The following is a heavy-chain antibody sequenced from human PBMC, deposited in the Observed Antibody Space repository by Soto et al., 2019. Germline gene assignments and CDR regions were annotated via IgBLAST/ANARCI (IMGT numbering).Heavy chain of an antibody. J-gene: IGHJ4*02. CDR3: ARHTPAISNSDH. CDR2: IYYSGST. V-gene: IGHV4-39*01. Sequence: QLQLQESGPGLVKPSETLSLTCTVSGGSISSSSYYWGWIRQPPGKGLEWIGSIYYSGSTYYNPSLKRPVTISVDTSKDQCSLKLSSVTAADPAVYYCARHTPAISNSDHWGQGTLVTVSS. CDR1: GGSISSSSYY. D-gene: IGHD2-15*01.